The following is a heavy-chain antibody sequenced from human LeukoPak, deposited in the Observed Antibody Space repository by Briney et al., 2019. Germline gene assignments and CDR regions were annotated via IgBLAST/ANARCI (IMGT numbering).Heavy chain of an antibody. CDR2: IKEDGSEI. D-gene: IGHD3-10*01. Sequence: PGGSLRLSCVASGFTISSYWMTWVRQVPGKGLEWVANIKEDGSEIYYVDAVKGRFSISRDNAKTSLYLQMNNLSVADTAVYYCVTDQTGRHPYFFDYWGQGTLVTVSS. CDR1: GFTISSYW. CDR3: VTDQTGRHPYFFDY. V-gene: IGHV3-7*01. J-gene: IGHJ4*02.